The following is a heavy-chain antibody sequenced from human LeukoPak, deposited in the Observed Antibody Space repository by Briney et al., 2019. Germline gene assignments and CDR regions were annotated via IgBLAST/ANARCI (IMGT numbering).Heavy chain of an antibody. J-gene: IGHJ4*02. V-gene: IGHV1-8*02. CDR1: GYTFTSYD. CDR3: ARAYCSRSTCYGGLDY. D-gene: IGHD2-2*01. Sequence: ASVKVSCKASGYTFTSYDINWVRQATGQGLEWMGWMNPNSGNTGYAQKFQGRVTMTTDTSTTTTYMELTSLTSDDTAVYYCARAYCSRSTCYGGLDYWGQGIPVTVS. CDR2: MNPNSGNT.